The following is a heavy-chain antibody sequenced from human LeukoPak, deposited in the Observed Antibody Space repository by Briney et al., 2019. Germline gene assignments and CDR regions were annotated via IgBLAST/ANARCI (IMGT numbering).Heavy chain of an antibody. V-gene: IGHV7-4-1*02. J-gene: IGHJ4*02. Sequence: ASVKVSCKSSGYIFTGYYMHWVRQAPGQGLEWMGWINTNTGNPTYAQGFTGRFVFSLDTSVSTAYLQISSLKAEDTAVYYCARRGRGNLVRSDYWGQGTLVTVSS. D-gene: IGHD6-13*01. CDR3: ARRGRGNLVRSDY. CDR2: INTNTGNP. CDR1: GYIFTGYY.